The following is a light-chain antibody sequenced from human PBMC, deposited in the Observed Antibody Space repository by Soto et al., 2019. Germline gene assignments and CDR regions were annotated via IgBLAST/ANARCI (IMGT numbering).Light chain of an antibody. CDR3: QQSYSTPPIT. CDR2: AAS. Sequence: DIQMTQSPSSLSASVGDRVTITCRASQSISSYLNWYQQKPRKAPKLLIYAASSLQSGVSSRFSGSGSGTDFTLTISSLQPEDFATYYCQQSYSTPPITFGQGTRLDIK. V-gene: IGKV1-39*01. J-gene: IGKJ5*01. CDR1: QSISSY.